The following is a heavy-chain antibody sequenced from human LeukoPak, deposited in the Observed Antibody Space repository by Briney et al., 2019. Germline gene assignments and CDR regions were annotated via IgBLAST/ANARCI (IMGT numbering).Heavy chain of an antibody. CDR1: GFTFSSYG. D-gene: IGHD5-18*01. CDR2: ISYDGSNK. Sequence: SGGSLRLSCAASGFTFSSYGMHWVRQAPGKGLEWVAVISYDGSNKYYADSVKGRFTISRDNSKNTLYLQMNSPRAEDTAVYYCAKDRDQLWLHQDFDYWGQGTLVTVSS. J-gene: IGHJ4*02. CDR3: AKDRDQLWLHQDFDY. V-gene: IGHV3-30*18.